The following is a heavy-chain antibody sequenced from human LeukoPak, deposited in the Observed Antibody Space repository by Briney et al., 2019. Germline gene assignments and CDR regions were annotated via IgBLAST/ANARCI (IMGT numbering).Heavy chain of an antibody. CDR3: ARDGFYDILTTGFDY. V-gene: IGHV1-46*03. Sequence: ASVKVSCKASGYTFTSYYMHWVRQAPGQGLEWMGIINPSGGSTSYAQKFQGRVTMTRDTSASTVYMELSSLRSEDTAVYYCARDGFYDILTTGFDYWGQGTLVTVSS. CDR1: GYTFTSYY. J-gene: IGHJ4*02. D-gene: IGHD3-9*01. CDR2: INPSGGST.